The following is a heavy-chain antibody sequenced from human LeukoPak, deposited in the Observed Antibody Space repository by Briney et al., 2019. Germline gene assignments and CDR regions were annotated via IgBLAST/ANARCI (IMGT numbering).Heavy chain of an antibody. Sequence: GESLKISCKGSGYSFTSYWIGWVRQMPGKGLEWMGIIYPGDSDTRYSPSFQGQVTILADKSISTAYLQWSSLKASDTAMYYCARHLSVVPAATNFDYWGQGTLVTVSS. CDR2: IYPGDSDT. D-gene: IGHD2-2*01. CDR1: GYSFTSYW. V-gene: IGHV5-51*01. CDR3: ARHLSVVPAATNFDY. J-gene: IGHJ4*02.